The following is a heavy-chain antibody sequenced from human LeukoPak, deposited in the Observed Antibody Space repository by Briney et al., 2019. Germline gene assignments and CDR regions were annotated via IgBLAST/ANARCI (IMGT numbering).Heavy chain of an antibody. V-gene: IGHV3-30*02. J-gene: IGHJ4*02. D-gene: IGHD3-16*02. CDR1: GFTFSSYG. CDR2: IRYDGSNK. CDR3: AKTAERITFGGVIVRDYFDY. Sequence: GGSLRLSCAASGFTFSSYGMHWVRQAPGKGLEWVAFIRYDGSNKYYADPVKGRFTISRDNSKNTLYLQMNSLRAEDTAVYYCAKTAERITFGGVIVRDYFDYWGQGTLVTVSS.